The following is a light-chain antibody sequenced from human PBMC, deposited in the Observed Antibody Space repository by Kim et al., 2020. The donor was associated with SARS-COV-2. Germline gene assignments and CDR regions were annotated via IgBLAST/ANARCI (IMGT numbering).Light chain of an antibody. CDR3: TSYAGTNNLL. CDR2: EVS. CDR1: SGDIGAYNY. Sequence: QSALTQPSSASGSPGQSVAISCPGTSGDIGAYNYVSWYQQYPGKAPKLFIYEVSKRPSGVPDRFSGSKSGDTAALTVSGLQADDEANFYCTSYAGTNNLLFGGGCKLTVL. V-gene: IGLV2-8*01. J-gene: IGLJ2*01.